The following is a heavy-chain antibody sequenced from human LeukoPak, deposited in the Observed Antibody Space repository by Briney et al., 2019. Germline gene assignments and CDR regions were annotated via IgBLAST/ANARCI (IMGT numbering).Heavy chain of an antibody. D-gene: IGHD6-19*01. CDR3: VRYRSGSNRFDY. V-gene: IGHV4-39*01. CDR2: MYYSENT. Sequence: SETLSLTCTVSGDSISGKTYSWGWVRQPPGKGLEWIGYMYYSENTYYNPSLKSRVTISVDTSRIQFSLKLGSVTAADTAVYYCVRYRSGSNRFDYWGQGTLVTVSS. CDR1: GDSISGKTYS. J-gene: IGHJ4*02.